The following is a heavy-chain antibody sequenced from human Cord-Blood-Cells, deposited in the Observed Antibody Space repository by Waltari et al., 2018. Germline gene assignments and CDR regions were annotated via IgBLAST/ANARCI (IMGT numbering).Heavy chain of an antibody. Sequence: EVQLVESGGGLVKPGGSLRLSCAASGFTFSSYSMNWVRQAPGKGLEWVSSISSISSYIYYADSVKGRFTISRDNAKNSLYLQMNSLRAEDTAVYYCARSFSGSYDYWGQGTLVTVSS. CDR2: ISSISSYI. J-gene: IGHJ4*02. V-gene: IGHV3-21*01. CDR3: ARSFSGSYDY. D-gene: IGHD1-26*01. CDR1: GFTFSSYS.